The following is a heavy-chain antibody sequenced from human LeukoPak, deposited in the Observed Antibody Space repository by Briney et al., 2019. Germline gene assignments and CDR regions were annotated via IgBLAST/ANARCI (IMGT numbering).Heavy chain of an antibody. CDR1: EFSVGSNY. CDR3: ARTSGSIAAPHFDY. J-gene: IGHJ4*02. D-gene: IGHD6-6*01. CDR2: ISSSSSYI. Sequence: GGSLRLSCAASEFSVGSNYMTWVRQAPGKGLEWVSSISSSSSYIYYADSVKGRFTISRDNAKNSLYLQMNSLRAEDTAVYYCARTSGSIAAPHFDYWGQGTLVTVSS. V-gene: IGHV3-21*01.